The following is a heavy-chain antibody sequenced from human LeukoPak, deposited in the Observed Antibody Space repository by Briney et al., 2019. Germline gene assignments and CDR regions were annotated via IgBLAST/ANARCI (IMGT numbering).Heavy chain of an antibody. V-gene: IGHV1-8*03. J-gene: IGHJ6*03. Sequence: RASVKVSCKASGYTFTSYDINWVRQATGQGLEWMGWMNPNSGNTGYARKFQGRVTITRNTSISTAYMELSSLRSEDTAVYYCARASSSIASLALTLTDYSYMDVWGKGTTVTVSS. CDR1: GYTFTSYD. CDR2: MNPNSGNT. CDR3: ARASSSIASLALTLTDYSYMDV. D-gene: IGHD6-6*01.